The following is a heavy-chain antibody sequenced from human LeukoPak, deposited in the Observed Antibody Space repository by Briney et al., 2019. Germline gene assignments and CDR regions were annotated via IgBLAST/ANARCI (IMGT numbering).Heavy chain of an antibody. Sequence: PGGSLRLSCATSGFTFSSYSMNWVRQAPGKGLEWVSSISSSSSYVYYADSVKGRFTISRDNAKNSLYLQMNSLRAEDTAVYYCARVPSGSYYRFDYWGQGTLVSVSS. V-gene: IGHV3-21*01. CDR3: ARVPSGSYYRFDY. D-gene: IGHD1-26*01. J-gene: IGHJ4*02. CDR1: GFTFSSYS. CDR2: ISSSSSYV.